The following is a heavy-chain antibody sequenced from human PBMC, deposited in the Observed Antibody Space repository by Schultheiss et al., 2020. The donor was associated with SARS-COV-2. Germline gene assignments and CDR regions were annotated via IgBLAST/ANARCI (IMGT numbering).Heavy chain of an antibody. CDR2: ISYDGSNK. CDR3: ARAGGSYYYYYYGMDV. J-gene: IGHJ6*02. CDR1: GFTFSSYA. D-gene: IGHD1-26*01. V-gene: IGHV3-30*14. Sequence: GGSLRLSCAASGFTFSSYAMHWVRQAPGKGLEWVAVISYDGSNKYYADSVKGRFTISRENAKNSLYLQMNSLRAGDTAVYYCARAGGSYYYYYYGMDVWGQGTTVTVSS.